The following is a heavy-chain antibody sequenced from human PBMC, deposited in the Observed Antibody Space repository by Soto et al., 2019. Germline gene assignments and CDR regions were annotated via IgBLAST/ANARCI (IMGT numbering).Heavy chain of an antibody. CDR3: ARDDPRRYLDY. Sequence: GGSLRLSCAASGVTFSSYAMHWVRQAPGKGLEWVAVISYDGSNKYYADSVKGRFTISRDNSKNTLYLQMNSLRAEDTAVYYCARDDPRRYLDYRGQGTLVTVSS. CDR1: GVTFSSYA. V-gene: IGHV3-30-3*01. J-gene: IGHJ4*02. CDR2: ISYDGSNK.